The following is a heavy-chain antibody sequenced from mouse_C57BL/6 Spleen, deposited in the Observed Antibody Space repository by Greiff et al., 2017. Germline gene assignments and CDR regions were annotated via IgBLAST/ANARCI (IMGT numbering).Heavy chain of an antibody. CDR1: GYTFTSYW. D-gene: IGHD3-2*02. CDR3: ASLDSSGYEDY. CDR2: INPSSGYT. J-gene: IGHJ2*01. Sequence: QVHVKQSGAELAKPGASVKLSCKASGYTFTSYWMHWVKQRPGQGLEWIGYINPSSGYTKYNQKFKDKATLTADKSSSTAYMQLSSLTYEDSAVYYCASLDSSGYEDYWGQGTTLTVSS. V-gene: IGHV1-7*01.